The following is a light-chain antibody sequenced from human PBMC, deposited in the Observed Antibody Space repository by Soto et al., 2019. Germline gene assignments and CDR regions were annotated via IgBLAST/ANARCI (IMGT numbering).Light chain of an antibody. CDR1: SSDVGGYNY. CDR3: SPYTTDNPRQIV. Sequence: QSALTQPASVSGSPGQSITISCTGTSSDVGGYNYVSWYQHHPGKAPKLIIYDVSNRPSGVSIRFSGSKSDNTASLTISGLHPEDEADYHCSPYTTDNPRQIVFGTGTKLTVL. J-gene: IGLJ1*01. V-gene: IGLV2-14*03. CDR2: DVS.